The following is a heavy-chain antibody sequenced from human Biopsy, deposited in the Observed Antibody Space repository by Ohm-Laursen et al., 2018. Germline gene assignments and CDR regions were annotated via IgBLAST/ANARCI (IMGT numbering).Heavy chain of an antibody. CDR1: GGSFSTYT. Sequence: SSVKVSCKASGGSFSTYTINWVRQAPGQGLEWMGGIGPIFATANYAQRFQGRVTITADTSANTVYMELTSLTSEDTAVYYCASDVSRNEKNAFDIWGQGTMVTVSS. D-gene: IGHD1-1*01. V-gene: IGHV1-69*06. CDR2: IGPIFATA. CDR3: ASDVSRNEKNAFDI. J-gene: IGHJ3*02.